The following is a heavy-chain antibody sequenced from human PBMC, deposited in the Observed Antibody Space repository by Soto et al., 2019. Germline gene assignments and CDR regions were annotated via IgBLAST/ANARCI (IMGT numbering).Heavy chain of an antibody. Sequence: GGSLRLSCAASGFTFSSYWMSWVRQAPGKGLEWVANIKQDGSEKYYVDSVKGRLTISRDNAKNSLYLQMNSLRAEDTAVYYCARDGDIVVVPAAIRHYYYYGMDVWGQGTTVTVSS. V-gene: IGHV3-7*03. J-gene: IGHJ6*02. D-gene: IGHD2-2*02. CDR1: GFTFSSYW. CDR2: IKQDGSEK. CDR3: ARDGDIVVVPAAIRHYYYYGMDV.